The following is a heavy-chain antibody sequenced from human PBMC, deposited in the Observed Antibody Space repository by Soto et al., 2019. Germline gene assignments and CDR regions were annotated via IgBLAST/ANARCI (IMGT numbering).Heavy chain of an antibody. CDR3: ARLGVPAATHRAGYYYHGMDV. Sequence: SETLSLTCTVFGGSISNYYWSWIRQPPGKGLEWIGYSSYSGSTNYNPSLQSRVTISVGTSKNQFSLKLSSVTAADTAVYYCARLGVPAATHRAGYYYHGMDVWGQGTTVTVSS. J-gene: IGHJ6*02. CDR2: SSYSGST. CDR1: GGSISNYY. V-gene: IGHV4-59*01. D-gene: IGHD2-2*01.